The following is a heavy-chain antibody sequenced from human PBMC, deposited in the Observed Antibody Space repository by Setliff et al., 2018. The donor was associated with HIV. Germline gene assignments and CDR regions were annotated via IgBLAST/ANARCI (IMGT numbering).Heavy chain of an antibody. J-gene: IGHJ3*01. CDR1: GYTFTDHY. CDR3: ARSSRANEAFDV. Sequence: SVKVSCKASGYTFTDHYLHWVRQAPGQALECMGWFTPFNDNTNYAQKYRGRISITRDRSMSTAYMELSSLRSEDTGMYYCARSSRANEAFDVWGQGTMVTVSS. V-gene: IGHV1-45*02. CDR2: FTPFNDNT.